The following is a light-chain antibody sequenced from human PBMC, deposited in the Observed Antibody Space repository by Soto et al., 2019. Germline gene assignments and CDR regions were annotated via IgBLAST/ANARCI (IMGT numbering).Light chain of an antibody. Sequence: DIQLTQSPSFLSASVGDRVTITCRASQGISTYLAWYLQRPGKAPKLLIYGASTLQSGLPSRFSGSGSGTEFTLTISSLQPEDFGTYYCQQLNSDWYAFGQGTKLEIK. CDR1: QGISTY. V-gene: IGKV1-9*01. CDR3: QQLNSDWYA. CDR2: GAS. J-gene: IGKJ2*01.